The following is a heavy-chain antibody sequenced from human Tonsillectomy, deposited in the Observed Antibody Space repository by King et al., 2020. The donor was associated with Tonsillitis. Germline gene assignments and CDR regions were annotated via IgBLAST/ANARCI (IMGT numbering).Heavy chain of an antibody. CDR2: SYPAESHT. J-gene: IGHJ4*02. D-gene: IGHD3-10*01. Sequence: VQLVQSGAEVKKPGESLKISCKGSGYSFDLYWIGWVRQMPGKGLEWMGISYPAESHTTYSPSFQGQVTISADKSLNTAYLQWSSLEASDTAMYFCARASGSATQVYYFDYWGQGTLVTVSS. CDR1: GYSFDLYW. V-gene: IGHV5-51*01. CDR3: ARASGSATQVYYFDY.